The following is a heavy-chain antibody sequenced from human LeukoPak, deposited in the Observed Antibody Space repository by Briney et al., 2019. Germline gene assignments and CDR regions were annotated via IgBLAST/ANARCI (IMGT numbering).Heavy chain of an antibody. Sequence: SETLSLTCAVYGGSFSGYYWSWIRQPPGKGLEWIGEINHSGSTNYNPSLKSRVTISVDTSKNQFSLKLSSVTAADTAVYYCARVVELAAAGTSYFDYLGQGTLVTVSS. CDR2: INHSGST. V-gene: IGHV4-34*01. CDR3: ARVVELAAAGTSYFDY. CDR1: GGSFSGYY. J-gene: IGHJ4*02. D-gene: IGHD6-13*01.